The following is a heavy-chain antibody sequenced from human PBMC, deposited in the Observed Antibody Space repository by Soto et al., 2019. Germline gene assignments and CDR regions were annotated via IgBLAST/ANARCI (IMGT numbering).Heavy chain of an antibody. Sequence: EASVKVSCKVSGYTLTELSMHWVRQAPGKGLEWMGGFDPEDGETIYAQKFQGRVTMTEDTSTDTAYMELSSLRSEDTAVYYCATRSPYGDYRGVFDYWGQGTLVTVSS. D-gene: IGHD4-17*01. CDR2: FDPEDGET. CDR1: GYTLTELS. V-gene: IGHV1-24*01. CDR3: ATRSPYGDYRGVFDY. J-gene: IGHJ4*02.